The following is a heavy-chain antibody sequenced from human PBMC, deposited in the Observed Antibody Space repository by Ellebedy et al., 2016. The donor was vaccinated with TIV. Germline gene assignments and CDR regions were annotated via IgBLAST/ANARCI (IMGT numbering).Heavy chain of an antibody. Sequence: AASVKVSCKASGYTFTSYGISWVRQAPGQGLEWMGWISAYNGNTNYAQKLQGRVTMTTDTSTSTAYMELRSLRSDDTAVYYCARRDKVVPSLYGMDVWGQGTTVTVSS. J-gene: IGHJ6*02. D-gene: IGHD2-2*01. CDR2: ISAYNGNT. V-gene: IGHV1-18*01. CDR3: ARRDKVVPSLYGMDV. CDR1: GYTFTSYG.